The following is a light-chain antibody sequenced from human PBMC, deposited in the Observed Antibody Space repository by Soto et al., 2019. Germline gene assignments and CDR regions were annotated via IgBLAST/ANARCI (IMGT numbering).Light chain of an antibody. J-gene: IGLJ1*01. CDR2: DVN. CDR1: SSDVGAYNY. V-gene: IGLV2-11*01. Sequence: QSALTQPRSVSGSPGQSVTISCTGTSSDVGAYNYVSWYQQHPGKAPKLMIYDVNERPSGVPHRSSGSKSGNSASLTISGLQAEDGADYYCCSYADRFTSVFGTGTKLTVL. CDR3: CSYADRFTSV.